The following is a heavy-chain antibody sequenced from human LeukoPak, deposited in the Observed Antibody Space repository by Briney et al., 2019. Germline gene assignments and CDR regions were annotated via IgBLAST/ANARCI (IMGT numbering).Heavy chain of an antibody. CDR3: ARGDDYVWGSYRPYFDY. Sequence: GGSLRLSCAASGLTFSSYSMNWVRQAPEKGLEGVSYISSSSSTIYYAYSVNDRFTISRDNAKNSLYLKMNSLRAEDKDGYYCARGDDYVWGSYRPYFDYWGQGTLVTVSS. V-gene: IGHV3-48*01. J-gene: IGHJ4*02. CDR2: ISSSSSTI. CDR1: GLTFSSYS. D-gene: IGHD3-16*02.